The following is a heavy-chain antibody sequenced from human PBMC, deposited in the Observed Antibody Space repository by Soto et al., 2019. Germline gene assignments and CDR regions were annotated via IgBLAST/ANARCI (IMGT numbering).Heavy chain of an antibody. CDR2: IIPIFGTA. J-gene: IGHJ6*02. CDR1: GGTFSSYA. CDR3: ARGGAKWEPLGYYYYGMDV. Sequence: SVKVSCKASGGTFSSYAISWVRQAPGQGLEWMGGIIPIFGTANYAQKFQGRVTITADESTSTAYMELSSLRSEDTAVYYCARGGAKWEPLGYYYYGMDVWGQGTKVTVSS. V-gene: IGHV1-69*13. D-gene: IGHD1-26*01.